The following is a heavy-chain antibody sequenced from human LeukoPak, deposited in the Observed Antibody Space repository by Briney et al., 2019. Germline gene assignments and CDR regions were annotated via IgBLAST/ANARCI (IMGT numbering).Heavy chain of an antibody. V-gene: IGHV1-24*01. CDR2: FDPEDGET. D-gene: IGHD3-22*01. Sequence: ASVKVSCKVSGYTLTELSMHWVRQAPGKGLEGRGGFDPEDGETIYAQKFQGRVTMTEDTSTDTAYMELSSLRSEDTAVYYCATDCPNDSSGYYSCYWGQGTLVTVSS. CDR1: GYTLTELS. CDR3: ATDCPNDSSGYYSCY. J-gene: IGHJ4*02.